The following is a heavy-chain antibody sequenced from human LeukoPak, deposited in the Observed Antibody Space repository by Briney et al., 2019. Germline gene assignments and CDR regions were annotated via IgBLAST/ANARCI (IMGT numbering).Heavy chain of an antibody. D-gene: IGHD3/OR15-3a*01. Sequence: ASVKVSCKASGYTFTSYDINWVRQATGQGLEGMGWMNPHSGNTGYAQKFQGRVTMTKNTSITTAYKELSSLRSENTALYYCARALSWTTESYYYMDVWGKGTTVTVSS. CDR2: MNPHSGNT. CDR1: GYTFTSYD. CDR3: ARALSWTTESYYYMDV. V-gene: IGHV1-8*01. J-gene: IGHJ6*03.